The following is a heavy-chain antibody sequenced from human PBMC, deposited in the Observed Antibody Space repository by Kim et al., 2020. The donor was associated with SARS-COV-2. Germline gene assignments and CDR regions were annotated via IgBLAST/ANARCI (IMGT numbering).Heavy chain of an antibody. CDR1: GGTFSSYA. J-gene: IGHJ3*02. Sequence: SVKVSCKASGGTFSSYAISWVRQAPGQGLEWMGGIIPIFGTANYAQKFQGRVTITADESTSTAYMELSSLRSEDTAVYYCAREMSRRLGEFPDAFDIWGQGTMVTVSS. D-gene: IGHD3-16*01. CDR3: AREMSRRLGEFPDAFDI. CDR2: IIPIFGTA. V-gene: IGHV1-69*13.